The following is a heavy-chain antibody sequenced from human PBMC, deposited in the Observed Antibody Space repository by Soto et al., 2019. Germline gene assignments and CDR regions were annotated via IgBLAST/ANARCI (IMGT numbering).Heavy chain of an antibody. Sequence: SGPTLVNPTQTLTLTCTFSGCSLSTNEVGVGGIRQPPGRALEWLALIYWNDDKRYSPSLKSRLTITKGTSRNQVVLTMTNVDPVDTATYYCAHSPPYCSSTSCYGGGWFDPWGQGILVTVSS. CDR3: AHSPPYCSSTSCYGGGWFDP. CDR1: GCSLSTNEVG. J-gene: IGHJ5*02. V-gene: IGHV2-5*01. D-gene: IGHD2-2*01. CDR2: IYWNDDK.